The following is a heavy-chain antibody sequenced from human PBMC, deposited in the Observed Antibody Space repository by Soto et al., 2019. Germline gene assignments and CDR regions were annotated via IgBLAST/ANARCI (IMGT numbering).Heavy chain of an antibody. CDR1: GDSIFSNIAA. Sequence: QVQLQQSGPGLVKPSQTLSLTCAISGDSIFSNIAAWNWLRQSPSRGPEWLGRTFYRSKWYNYYAESVKSRITIYPDTSKTQSSLQLNSVTPEDTAVYYCARDVADGMDVWTQGTTVTFSS. CDR2: TFYRSKWYN. CDR3: ARDVADGMDV. J-gene: IGHJ6*02. V-gene: IGHV6-1*01.